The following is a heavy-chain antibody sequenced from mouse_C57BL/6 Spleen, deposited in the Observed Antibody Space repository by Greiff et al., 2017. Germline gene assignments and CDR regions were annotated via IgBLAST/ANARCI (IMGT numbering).Heavy chain of an antibody. V-gene: IGHV1-85*01. CDR3: ARDEYYYGSSLWYFDV. D-gene: IGHD1-1*01. CDR2: IYPRAGST. Sequence: VQLQQSGPELVKPGASVKLSCKASGYTFTSYDINWVKQRPGQGLEWIGWIYPRAGSTKYNEKFKGKATLTGDTSSSTAYMELDSLTSEDAAVYVCARDEYYYGSSLWYFDVWGTGTTVTVSS. J-gene: IGHJ1*03. CDR1: GYTFTSYD.